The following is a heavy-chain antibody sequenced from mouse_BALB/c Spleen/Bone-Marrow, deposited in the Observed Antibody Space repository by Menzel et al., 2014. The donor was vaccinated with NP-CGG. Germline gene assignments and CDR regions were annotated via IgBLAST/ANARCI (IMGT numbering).Heavy chain of an antibody. D-gene: IGHD1-1*01. V-gene: IGHV1S56*01. CDR2: IYPGNVNA. J-gene: IGHJ4*01. Sequence: VQLQQSGPELVKPGASVRISCKASGYTFTSYYIHWVKQRPGQGLEWIGWIYPGNVNAKYNEKFKGKATLTADKSSSTDYMQLSSLTSEDSAVYFCARWGTTVVDAMDYWGQGTSVTVSS. CDR3: ARWGTTVVDAMDY. CDR1: GYTFTSYY.